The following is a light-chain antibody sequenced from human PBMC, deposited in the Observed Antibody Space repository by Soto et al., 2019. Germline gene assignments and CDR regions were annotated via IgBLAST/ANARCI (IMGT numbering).Light chain of an antibody. CDR2: GAS. CDR3: QQYGNSPIT. Sequence: EFVLTQSPGTLSLSPGERATLSCRASQSVTNNYLAWYQQKPGQAPRLLIDGASSRATGVPDRFSGTGSGTDFTLTISRLEPEDFAVFYCQQYGNSPITFGQGTRLEIK. CDR1: QSVTNNY. J-gene: IGKJ5*01. V-gene: IGKV3-20*01.